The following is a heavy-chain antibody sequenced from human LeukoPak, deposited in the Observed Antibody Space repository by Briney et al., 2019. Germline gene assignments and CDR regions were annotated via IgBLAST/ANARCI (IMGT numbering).Heavy chain of an antibody. J-gene: IGHJ3*02. Sequence: PGGSLRLACAASGFTVSRNYMSWVRQAPGKGLEWVSVISSGGNTYYTDSVKGRFTISRDNSKNTPYLQMSSLRVEDTAVYYCARNDRGAFDIWGQGTMVTVSS. V-gene: IGHV3-53*01. D-gene: IGHD3-22*01. CDR3: ARNDRGAFDI. CDR2: ISSGGNT. CDR1: GFTVSRNY.